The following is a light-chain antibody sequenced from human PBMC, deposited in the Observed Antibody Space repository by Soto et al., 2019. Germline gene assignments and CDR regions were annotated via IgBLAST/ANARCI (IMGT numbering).Light chain of an antibody. V-gene: IGLV2-14*01. CDR2: EVS. J-gene: IGLJ1*01. Sequence: QAVVTQPASVSGSPGQSTTISCTGTSSDIGSNNYVSWYQQHPGRAPRLMIYEVSNRSSGVSNRFSGSKSGNTASLTISGLQAEDEADYYCSSYTTSSTYVFGPATKVTVL. CDR3: SSYTTSSTYV. CDR1: SSDIGSNNY.